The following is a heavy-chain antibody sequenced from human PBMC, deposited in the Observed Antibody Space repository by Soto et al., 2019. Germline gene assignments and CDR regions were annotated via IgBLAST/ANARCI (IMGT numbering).Heavy chain of an antibody. D-gene: IGHD1-7*01. J-gene: IGHJ6*02. CDR3: ASEYNWNSIYYGMDV. CDR1: GGTFSSYA. V-gene: IGHV1-69*13. CDR2: IIPIFGTP. Sequence: SVKVSCKASGGTFSSYAISWVRQAPGQGLEWMGGIIPIFGTPNYAQKFQGRVTITAGESTSTVYMELSSLRSEDTAVFYCASEYNWNSIYYGMDVWGQGTTVTVYS.